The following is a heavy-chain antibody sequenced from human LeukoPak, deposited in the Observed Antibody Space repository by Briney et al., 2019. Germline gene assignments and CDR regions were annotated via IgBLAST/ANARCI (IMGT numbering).Heavy chain of an antibody. V-gene: IGHV3-9*03. J-gene: IGHJ4*02. Sequence: PGRSLRLSCAASGFTFDDYAMHWVRQAPGKGLEWVSGISWNSGSIGYADSVKGRFTISRDNAKNSLYLQMNSLRAEDMALYYCAKVSSSSALGYFDYWGQGTLVIVSS. CDR1: GFTFDDYA. CDR3: AKVSSSSALGYFDY. CDR2: ISWNSGSI. D-gene: IGHD6-6*01.